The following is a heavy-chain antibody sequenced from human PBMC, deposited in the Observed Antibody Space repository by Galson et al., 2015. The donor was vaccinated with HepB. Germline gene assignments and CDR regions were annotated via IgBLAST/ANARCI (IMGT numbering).Heavy chain of an antibody. CDR1: GDSVSSNSAA. CDR3: AREWDYSKSGYFDY. D-gene: IGHD4-11*01. V-gene: IGHV6-1*01. Sequence: CAISGDSVSSNSAAWNWIRQSPSRGLEWLGRTYYRSKWYNDYAVSVKSRITINPDTSKNQFSLQLNSVTPEDTAVYYCAREWDYSKSGYFDYWGQGTLVTVSS. J-gene: IGHJ4*02. CDR2: TYYRSKWYN.